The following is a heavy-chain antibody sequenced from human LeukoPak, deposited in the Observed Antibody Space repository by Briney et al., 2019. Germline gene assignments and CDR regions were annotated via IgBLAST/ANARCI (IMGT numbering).Heavy chain of an antibody. CDR2: IWFDGSYK. V-gene: IGHV3-33*01. D-gene: IGHD5-24*01. Sequence: PGGSLRLSCAASGFTFSSYGFHWVRQAPGKGLEWVAVIWFDGSYKYYADSVKGRFTISRDDSKNTLYLQMNSLRAEDTAVYYCARDFSLQLFDYWGQGTLVTVFS. J-gene: IGHJ4*02. CDR3: ARDFSLQLFDY. CDR1: GFTFSSYG.